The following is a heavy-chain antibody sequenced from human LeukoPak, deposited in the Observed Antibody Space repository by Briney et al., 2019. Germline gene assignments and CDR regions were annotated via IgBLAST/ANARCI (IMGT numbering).Heavy chain of an antibody. Sequence: GSLILSCAASGFTFSDYYMSWIRQAPGEGLEWVSYISFSGSIINYADSVKGRFTISRDNAQNSLYLQMNSLRAEDTAVYYCARALDTAMVEYYFDFWGQGTLVTVSS. V-gene: IGHV3-11*01. J-gene: IGHJ4*02. CDR2: ISFSGSII. CDR1: GFTFSDYY. D-gene: IGHD5-18*01. CDR3: ARALDTAMVEYYFDF.